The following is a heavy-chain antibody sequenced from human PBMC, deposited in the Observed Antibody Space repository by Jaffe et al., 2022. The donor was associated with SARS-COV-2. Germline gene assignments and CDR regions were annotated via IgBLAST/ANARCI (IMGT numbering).Heavy chain of an antibody. J-gene: IGHJ5*02. Sequence: QLQLQESGPGLVKPSETLSLTCTVSGGSISSSSYYWGWIRQPPGKGLEWIGSIYYSGSTYYNPSLKSRVTISVDTSKNQFSLKLSSVTAADTAVYYCARYSSWGDYLWQFDPWGQGTLVTVSS. D-gene: IGHD4-17*01. V-gene: IGHV4-39*01. CDR3: ARYSSWGDYLWQFDP. CDR1: GGSISSSSYY. CDR2: IYYSGST.